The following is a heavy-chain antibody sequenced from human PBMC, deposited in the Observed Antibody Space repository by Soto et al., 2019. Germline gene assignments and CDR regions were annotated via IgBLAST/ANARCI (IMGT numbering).Heavy chain of an antibody. J-gene: IGHJ4*02. CDR1: GASINTYY. CDR2: IHNSGTT. D-gene: IGHD3-10*01. V-gene: IGHV4-59*01. CDR3: ARDYGAGSYGIDY. Sequence: TSETLSLTCTVSGASINTYYLAWILQPPGKGLEWIGYIHNSGTTDYNPSLKSRVTMSVDTSKSQCSLKLSSVTAADTAVYYCARDYGAGSYGIDYWGQGTLVTVSS.